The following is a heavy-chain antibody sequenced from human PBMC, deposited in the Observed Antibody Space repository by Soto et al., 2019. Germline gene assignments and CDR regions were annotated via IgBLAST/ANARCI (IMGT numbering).Heavy chain of an antibody. V-gene: IGHV3-23*01. D-gene: IGHD1-1*01. CDR1: GFTFSSFA. Sequence: TASGFTFSSFAMSWVRQAPGKGLEWVSTINKSGGSTYYADSVKGRFTISRDNSKNMLFLQINGLRAEDTAVYYGAKDPPTTGTTFDYWGRGTLVTVSS. CDR3: AKDPPTTGTTFDY. CDR2: INKSGGST. J-gene: IGHJ4*02.